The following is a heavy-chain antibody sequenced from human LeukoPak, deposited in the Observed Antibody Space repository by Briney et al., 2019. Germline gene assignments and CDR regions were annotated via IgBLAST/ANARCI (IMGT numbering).Heavy chain of an antibody. Sequence: SETLSLTCTVSGGSISSYYWSWIRQPPGKGLEWIGYIYYSGSTNYNPSLKSRVTISVDTSKNQFSLKLSSVTAADTAVYYCARILGYCTNGVCYTADAFDIRGQGTMVTVSS. CDR1: GGSISSYY. CDR2: IYYSGST. V-gene: IGHV4-59*01. D-gene: IGHD2-8*01. J-gene: IGHJ3*02. CDR3: ARILGYCTNGVCYTADAFDI.